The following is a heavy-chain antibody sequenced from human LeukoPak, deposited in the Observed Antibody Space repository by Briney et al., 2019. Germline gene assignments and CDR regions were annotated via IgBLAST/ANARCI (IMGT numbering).Heavy chain of an antibody. J-gene: IGHJ4*02. CDR3: ATNIGGWSGDHHNGY. Sequence: ASVKLSCKASGYTFSGYYMHWVRQAPGQGLEWMGWINPTSGGTKYAQRFQGRVTMTRDTSISTAYMELSKLRSDDTAVYYCATNIGGWSGDHHNGYWGQGTLVTVSS. D-gene: IGHD3-3*01. V-gene: IGHV1-2*02. CDR1: GYTFSGYY. CDR2: INPTSGGT.